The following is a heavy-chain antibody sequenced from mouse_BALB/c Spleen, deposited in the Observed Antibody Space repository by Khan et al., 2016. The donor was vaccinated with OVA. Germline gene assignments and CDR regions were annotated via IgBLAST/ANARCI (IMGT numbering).Heavy chain of an antibody. D-gene: IGHD1-1*01. Sequence: QVQLKESGPGLVAPSQSLSITCTVAGFSLSRYNIHWIRQPPGKGLEWLGMIWSGGSTDYNSALNSRLSISKDNSKSQVFLKMNSRQTDDTAMYYCAIAYGSSLGYYAMDYWGQGTSVTVSS. CDR2: IWSGGST. V-gene: IGHV2-6-4*01. CDR3: AIAYGSSLGYYAMDY. CDR1: GFSLSRYN. J-gene: IGHJ4*01.